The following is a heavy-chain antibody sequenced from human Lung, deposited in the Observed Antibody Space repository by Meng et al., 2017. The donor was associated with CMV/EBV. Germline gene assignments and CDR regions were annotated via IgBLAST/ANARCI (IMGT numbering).Heavy chain of an antibody. V-gene: IGHV1-3*01. CDR1: GYTLTSYA. CDR2: INAGNGNT. D-gene: IGHD3-22*01. CDR3: ARAGYDSSGYYPQPFDY. J-gene: IGHJ4*02. Sequence: QVQFVEYGAEVKKPGASVKVSCKASGYTLTSYAMHWVRQAPGQRLEWMGWINAGNGNTKYSQRFQGRVTITRDTSASTAYMELSSLRSEDTTVYYCARAGYDSSGYYPQPFDYWGQGTLVTVSS.